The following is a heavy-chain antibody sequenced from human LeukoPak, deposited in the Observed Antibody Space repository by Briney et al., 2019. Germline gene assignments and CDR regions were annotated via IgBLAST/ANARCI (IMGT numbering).Heavy chain of an antibody. Sequence: ASVKVSCKASGYTFTSYGISWVRQAPGQGLEWMGWINPNSGGTNYAQKFQGRVTMTRDTSISTAYMELSRLRSDDTAVYYCARGAPMYSSGWYGRDYWGQGTLVTVSS. D-gene: IGHD6-19*01. J-gene: IGHJ4*02. V-gene: IGHV1-2*02. CDR1: GYTFTSYG. CDR2: INPNSGGT. CDR3: ARGAPMYSSGWYGRDY.